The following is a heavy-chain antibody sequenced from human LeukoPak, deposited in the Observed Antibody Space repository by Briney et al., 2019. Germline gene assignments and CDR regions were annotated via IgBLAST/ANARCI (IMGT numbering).Heavy chain of an antibody. V-gene: IGHV3-43*02. CDR1: GFTFDDYA. J-gene: IGHJ1*01. CDR2: ISGDGGST. D-gene: IGHD6-19*01. Sequence: GSLRLSCAASGFTFDDYAMHWVRQAPGKGLEWVSLISGDGGSTYYADSVKGRFTISRDNSKNSLYLQMNSLRTEDTALYYRAKDGSSGWYQKYFQHWGQGTLVTVSS. CDR3: AKDGSSGWYQKYFQH.